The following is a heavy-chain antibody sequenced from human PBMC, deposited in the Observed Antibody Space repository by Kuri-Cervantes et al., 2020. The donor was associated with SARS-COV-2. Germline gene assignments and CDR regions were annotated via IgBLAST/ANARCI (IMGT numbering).Heavy chain of an antibody. D-gene: IGHD2-2*01. J-gene: IGHJ5*02. V-gene: IGHV3-7*01. Sequence: GESLKISCASAGFTFSSYWMSWVRQAPGKGLEWVASINQDGSEKYYLDSEKGGFTISRDNDKNSLCLQMNSLRDEDTAVYYCARDILVLGHNWFDPWGQGTLVTVSS. CDR3: ARDILVLGHNWFDP. CDR1: GFTFSSYW. CDR2: INQDGSEK.